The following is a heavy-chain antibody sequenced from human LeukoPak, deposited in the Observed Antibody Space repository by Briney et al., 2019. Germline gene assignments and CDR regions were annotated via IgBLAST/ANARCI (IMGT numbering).Heavy chain of an antibody. J-gene: IGHJ4*02. CDR3: ARGEMYYYDSSGSPLDY. CDR2: MNPNSGNT. V-gene: IGHV1-8*01. D-gene: IGHD3-22*01. Sequence: ASVKVSCKASGYTFTSYDINWVRQATGQGLEWMGWMNPNSGNTGYAQKFQGRVTMTRNTSISTAYMELSSVTAADTAVYYCARGEMYYYDSSGSPLDYWGQGTLVTVSS. CDR1: GYTFTSYD.